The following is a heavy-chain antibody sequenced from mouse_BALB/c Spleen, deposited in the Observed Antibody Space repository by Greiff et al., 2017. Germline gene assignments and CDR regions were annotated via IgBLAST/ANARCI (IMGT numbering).Heavy chain of an antibody. J-gene: IGHJ2*01. CDR3: ARWDVGYIDY. CDR1: GYSITSDYA. V-gene: IGHV3-2*02. D-gene: IGHD4-1*01. Sequence: EVKLMESGPGLVKPSQSLSLTCTVTGYSITSDYAWHWIRQFPGNKLEWMGYISYSGSTSYNPSLKSRISITRDTSKNQFFLQLNSVTTEDTATYDCARWDVGYIDYWGQGTTLTVSS. CDR2: ISYSGST.